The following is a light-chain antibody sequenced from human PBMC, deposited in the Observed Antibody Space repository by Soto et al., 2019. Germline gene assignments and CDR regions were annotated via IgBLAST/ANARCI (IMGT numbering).Light chain of an antibody. Sequence: DIQMTQSPSSLSASVGDRVTITCQASQDISNYLNWYQQKPGKAPKLLIYDASNLETGVPSRFSGSGSGTEFTLTISSLQPEDFATYFCQQSYTTPVYTFGQGTKLEIK. J-gene: IGKJ2*01. V-gene: IGKV1-39*01. CDR2: DAS. CDR3: QQSYTTPVYT. CDR1: QDISNY.